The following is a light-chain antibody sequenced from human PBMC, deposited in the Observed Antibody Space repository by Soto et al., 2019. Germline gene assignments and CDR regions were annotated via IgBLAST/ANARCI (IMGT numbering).Light chain of an antibody. CDR2: RNN. CDR1: SSNIGTNS. Sequence: QPVLTQPPSASGTPGQRVTISCSGRSSNIGTNSINWYQQVPGTAPKLLIYRNNRRPSGVPDRFSGSKSGTSASLAISGLRSEDEADYYCATWDDSLSGRIFGTGTKLTVL. V-gene: IGLV1-47*01. CDR3: ATWDDSLSGRI. J-gene: IGLJ1*01.